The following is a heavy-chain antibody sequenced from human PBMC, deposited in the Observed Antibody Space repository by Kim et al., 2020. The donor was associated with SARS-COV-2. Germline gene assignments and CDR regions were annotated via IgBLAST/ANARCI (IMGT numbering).Heavy chain of an antibody. D-gene: IGHD3-22*01. J-gene: IGHJ6*02. CDR3: AKATSAYYHTGMDV. CDR1: GFTFSSYA. Sequence: GGSLRLSCAASGFTFSSYAMSWVRQTPGKGLEWVSVISGSGGSTYYADSVKGRFTISRDDSKNTLYLQMNSLIAEDSAVYYCAKATSAYYHTGMDVWGQGTPVTVSS. V-gene: IGHV3-23*01. CDR2: ISGSGGST.